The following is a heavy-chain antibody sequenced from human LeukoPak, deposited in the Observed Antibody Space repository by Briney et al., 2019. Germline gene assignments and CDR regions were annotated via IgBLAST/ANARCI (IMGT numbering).Heavy chain of an antibody. V-gene: IGHV1-2*06. D-gene: IGHD3-10*01. CDR2: INPNSGDS. CDR3: VTYYYGSGSYYGGDYFDY. CDR1: GYTFTGYY. J-gene: IGHJ4*02. Sequence: ASVKVSCKASGYTFTGYYLYWVRQAPGQGLEWMGRINPNSGDSNYAQKFQGRVTMTRDTSISTAYMELRRLRSDGTAVYYCVTYYYGSGSYYGGDYFDYWGQGTLVTVSS.